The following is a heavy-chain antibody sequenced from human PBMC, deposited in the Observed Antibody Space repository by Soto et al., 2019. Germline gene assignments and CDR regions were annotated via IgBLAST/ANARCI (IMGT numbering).Heavy chain of an antibody. CDR3: ARDYWYGMDV. Sequence: QSGGSMRLSCVASGFKFGDHMMKWVRQAPGKGLEWVSYINNSSSAKYYADSVRGRFIISRDNAKNSVYLQMYSLRDEDTGVYYCARDYWYGMDVWGRGTTVTVSS. CDR2: INNSSSAK. CDR1: GFKFGDHM. J-gene: IGHJ6*02. V-gene: IGHV3-48*02. D-gene: IGHD2-8*02.